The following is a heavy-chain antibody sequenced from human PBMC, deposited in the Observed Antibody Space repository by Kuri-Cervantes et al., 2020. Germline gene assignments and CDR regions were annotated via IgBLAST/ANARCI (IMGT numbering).Heavy chain of an antibody. J-gene: IGHJ4*02. D-gene: IGHD2-15*01. CDR3: AKMGVVASYYFDY. Sequence: GGSLRLSCAASGFTFSSYGMHWVRQAPGKGLEWVSSISGSGGTTYYADSVKGRFTISRDNSKNTPYLQMNSLRAEDTAVYYCAKMGVVASYYFDYWGQGTLVTVSS. CDR2: ISGSGGTT. V-gene: IGHV3-23*01. CDR1: GFTFSSYG.